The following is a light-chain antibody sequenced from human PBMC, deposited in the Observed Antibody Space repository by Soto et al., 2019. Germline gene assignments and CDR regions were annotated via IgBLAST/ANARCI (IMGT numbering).Light chain of an antibody. J-gene: IGLJ3*02. CDR3: CSYAGSYTWV. CDR2: DVS. Sequence: QSALTQPRSVSGSPGQSVTISCTGTSSDVGGYNYVSWYQQYPGKAPKLMTYDVSKRPSGIPDRFSGSKSGNTASLTISGLQADDEADYYCCSYAGSYTWVFGGGTKLPVL. V-gene: IGLV2-11*01. CDR1: SSDVGGYNY.